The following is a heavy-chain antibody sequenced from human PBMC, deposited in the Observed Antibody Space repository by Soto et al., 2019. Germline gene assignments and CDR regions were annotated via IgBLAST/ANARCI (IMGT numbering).Heavy chain of an antibody. J-gene: IGHJ4*02. CDR3: AHRQSCPLFDY. D-gene: IGHD2-2*01. CDR2: IYWDDDK. Sequence: QITLKESGPTLVKPTQTRTLTCTFSGFSLSTSEVGVCWIRQPPGKALEWLAVIYWDDDKRYSPSMKRRLTITKDTAKNQVVLTITNMDPVDTATYYCAHRQSCPLFDYWGQGTLVTVSS. V-gene: IGHV2-5*02. CDR1: GFSLSTSEVG.